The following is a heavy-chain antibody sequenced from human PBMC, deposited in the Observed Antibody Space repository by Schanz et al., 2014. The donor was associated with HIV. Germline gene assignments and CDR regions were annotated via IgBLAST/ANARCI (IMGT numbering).Heavy chain of an antibody. CDR2: IWYDGSNK. CDR1: GFTFSSYG. Sequence: QVQLVESGGGVVQPGGSLRLSCAASGFTFSSYGMQWVRQAPGKGLEWVAVIWYDGSNKYYADSVKGRFTISRDNSKKTLYLQMNSLRAEDTAVYYCARGEAITYYYHYYGMDVWGQGTTVTVSS. CDR3: ARGEAITYYYHYYGMDV. D-gene: IGHD1-20*01. J-gene: IGHJ6*02. V-gene: IGHV3-33*01.